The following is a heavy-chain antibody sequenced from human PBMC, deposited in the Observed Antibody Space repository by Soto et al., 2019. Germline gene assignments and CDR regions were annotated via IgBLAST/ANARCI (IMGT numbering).Heavy chain of an antibody. J-gene: IGHJ3*02. CDR3: AKNYGNAFDI. CDR2: MYHSGST. D-gene: IGHD3-10*01. V-gene: IGHV4-30-2*02. CDR1: GGSISSGGYS. Sequence: PSETLSLTCAVSGGSISSGGYSWSWIRQPPGKGLEWIGYMYHSGSTYYNPSLKSRVTISIDRSKNQFSLKLSSVTAADTAVYYCAKNYGNAFDIWGQGTMVTVSS.